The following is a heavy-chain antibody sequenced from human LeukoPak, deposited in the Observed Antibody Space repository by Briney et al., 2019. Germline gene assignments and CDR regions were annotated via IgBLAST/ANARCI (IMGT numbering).Heavy chain of an antibody. CDR3: ANIGGYYYDSSGYYQDY. CDR1: GFTFSSYG. D-gene: IGHD3-22*01. Sequence: GGSLRLSCAASGFTFSSYGMHWVRQAPGKGLEWVAVISYDGSNKYYADSVKGRFTISRDNSKNTLYLQMSSLRAEDTAVYYCANIGGYYYDSSGYYQDYWGQGTLVTVSS. V-gene: IGHV3-30*18. CDR2: ISYDGSNK. J-gene: IGHJ4*02.